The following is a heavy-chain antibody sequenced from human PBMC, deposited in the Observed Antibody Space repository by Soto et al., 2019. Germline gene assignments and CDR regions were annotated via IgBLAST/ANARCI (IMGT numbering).Heavy chain of an antibody. Sequence: GGSLILSCAASGFTFSSYAMSWVRQAPGKGLEWVSAISGSGGSTYYADSVKGRFTISRDNSKNTLYLQMNSLRAEDTAVYYCAKDGCTSCYALYYYYYMDVWGKGTTVTVSS. CDR2: ISGSGGST. CDR1: GFTFSSYA. J-gene: IGHJ6*03. V-gene: IGHV3-23*01. CDR3: AKDGCTSCYALYYYYYMDV. D-gene: IGHD2-2*01.